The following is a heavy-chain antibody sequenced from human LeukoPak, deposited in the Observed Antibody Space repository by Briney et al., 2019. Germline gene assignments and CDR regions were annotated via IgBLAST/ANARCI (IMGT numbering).Heavy chain of an antibody. Sequence: PGGSLRLSCAASGFTFSSYGMHWVRQASGKGLEWVGRIRSKANSYATAYAASVKGRFTISRNDSKNTAYLQMNSLKTEDTAVYYCAKGLSLWFGELHYWGQGTLVTVSS. J-gene: IGHJ4*02. CDR3: AKGLSLWFGELHY. CDR2: IRSKANSYAT. CDR1: GFTFSSYG. V-gene: IGHV3-73*01. D-gene: IGHD3-10*01.